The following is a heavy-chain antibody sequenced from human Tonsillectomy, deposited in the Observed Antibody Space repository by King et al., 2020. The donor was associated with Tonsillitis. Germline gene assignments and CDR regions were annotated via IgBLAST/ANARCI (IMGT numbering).Heavy chain of an antibody. V-gene: IGHV3-7*03. J-gene: IGHJ4*02. CDR1: GFTFSRSW. CDR2: IKEDGTEK. D-gene: IGHD2-15*01. CDR3: ARCYCSGSSCYFVYFDF. Sequence: DVQLVESGGGLVQPGGSLRLSCAASGFTFSRSWMSWVRQAPGKGLEWVANIKEDGTEKYYVDSVKGRFTISRDNAKNSLHLRMNSLRAEDTAVYYCARCYCSGSSCYFVYFDFGGQGTLVTVSS.